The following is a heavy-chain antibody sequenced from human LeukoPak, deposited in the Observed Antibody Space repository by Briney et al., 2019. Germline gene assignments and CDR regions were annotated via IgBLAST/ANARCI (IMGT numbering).Heavy chain of an antibody. CDR3: ARERAPYYYDSSGNAFDI. V-gene: IGHV1-69*05. J-gene: IGHJ3*02. D-gene: IGHD3-22*01. CDR2: IIPIFGTA. CDR1: GGTFSSYA. Sequence: SVKVSCTASGGTFSSYAISWVRQAPGQGLEWMGGIIPIFGTANYAQKFQGRVTITTDESTSTAYMELSSLRSEDTAVYYCARERAPYYYDSSGNAFDIWGQGTMVTVSS.